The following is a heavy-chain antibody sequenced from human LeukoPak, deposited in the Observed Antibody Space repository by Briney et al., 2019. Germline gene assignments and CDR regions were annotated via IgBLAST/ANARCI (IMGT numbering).Heavy chain of an antibody. D-gene: IGHD3-22*01. CDR2: IYDSGST. CDR1: GGSIRSSYYY. CDR3: ARGGNYDSSGYLDY. Sequence: SETLSLTCTVSGGSIRSSYYYWGWIRQPPGKGLEWIGSIYDSGSTYYNPSLKSRVTISVDTSKNQFSLKLSSVTAADTAVYYCARGGNYDSSGYLDYWGQGTLVTVSS. J-gene: IGHJ4*02. V-gene: IGHV4-39*07.